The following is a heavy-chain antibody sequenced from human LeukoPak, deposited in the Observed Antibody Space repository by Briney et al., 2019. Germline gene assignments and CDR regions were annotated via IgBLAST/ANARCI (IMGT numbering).Heavy chain of an antibody. CDR1: GFTFSSYG. Sequence: GGSLRLSCAASGFTFSSYGMHWVRQAPGKGLEWVAVISYDGSNKYYADSVKGRFTISRDNSKNTLYLQMNSLRAEDTAVYYCAKAMGYYDSSPVDYWGQGTLVTISS. CDR3: AKAMGYYDSSPVDY. J-gene: IGHJ4*02. V-gene: IGHV3-30*18. D-gene: IGHD3-22*01. CDR2: ISYDGSNK.